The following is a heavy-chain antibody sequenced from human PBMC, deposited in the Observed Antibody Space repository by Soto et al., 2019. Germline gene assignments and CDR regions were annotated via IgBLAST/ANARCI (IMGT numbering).Heavy chain of an antibody. D-gene: IGHD3-10*01. V-gene: IGHV3-30*03. J-gene: IGHJ4*02. CDR2: ISYDGSNK. Sequence: GGSLRLSCAASGFTFSSYGMHWVRQAPGKGLEWVAVISYDGSNKYYADSVKGRFTISRDNSKNTLYLQMNSLRAEDTAVYYCATGPLKSPFDYWGQGTLVTVS. CDR3: ATGPLKSPFDY. CDR1: GFTFSSYG.